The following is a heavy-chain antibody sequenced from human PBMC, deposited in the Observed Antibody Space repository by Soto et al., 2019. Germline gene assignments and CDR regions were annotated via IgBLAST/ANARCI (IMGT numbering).Heavy chain of an antibody. D-gene: IGHD6-19*01. V-gene: IGHV3-23*01. CDR2: ISCCGGSA. Sequence: EVQLLESGGGVVQPGGSLRLSCVASGFNFKKFAMAWVRQAAGEGLEWVSGISCCGGSASYADSVKGRFSIARDDSKNPVSLQLNSLRVEDTAQYYCAKADGQQWLIPHLDNWGQGTLVTVS. J-gene: IGHJ4*02. CDR1: GFNFKKFA. CDR3: AKADGQQWLIPHLDN.